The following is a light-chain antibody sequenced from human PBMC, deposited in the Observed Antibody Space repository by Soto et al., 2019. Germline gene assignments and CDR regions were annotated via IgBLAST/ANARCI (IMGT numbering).Light chain of an antibody. CDR1: ASDVGSYNL. Sequence: QSALSQPASVSGSPGQSITISCTGSASDVGSYNLVSWYQQHPGKAPKLMIYEVSKRPSGVPDRFSGSKSGNTASLTVSGLQAEDEADYYCSSYAGSNNWVFGGGTKVTVL. V-gene: IGLV2-8*01. J-gene: IGLJ3*02. CDR2: EVS. CDR3: SSYAGSNNWV.